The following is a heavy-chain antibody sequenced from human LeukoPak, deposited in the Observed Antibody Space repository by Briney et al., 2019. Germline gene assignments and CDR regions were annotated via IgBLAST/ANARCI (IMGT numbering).Heavy chain of an antibody. D-gene: IGHD3-22*01. V-gene: IGHV4-39*01. CDR2: MYYSGST. Sequence: PSETLSLTCTVSGGSISSSSYYWGWIRQPPGKGLEWIGSMYYSGSTYYNPSLKSRVTISVDTSKNQFSLKLSSVTAADTDVYYCARRLRVYYYDSSGYYWEDFDYWGQGTLVTVSS. J-gene: IGHJ4*02. CDR3: ARRLRVYYYDSSGYYWEDFDY. CDR1: GGSISSSSYY.